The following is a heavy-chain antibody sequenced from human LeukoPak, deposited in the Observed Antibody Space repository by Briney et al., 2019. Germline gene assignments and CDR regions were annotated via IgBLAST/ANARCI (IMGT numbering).Heavy chain of an antibody. D-gene: IGHD3-3*01. Sequence: PGGSLRLSCAASGFIFSSYWMHWVRQAPGKGLEWVSRINSDGSSTNYADSVKGRFTISRDNAKNTLYLQMNSLRAEDTAVYYCARGSGFLEWLSNWFDPWGQGTLVTVSS. CDR2: INSDGSST. J-gene: IGHJ5*02. CDR1: GFIFSSYW. V-gene: IGHV3-74*01. CDR3: ARGSGFLEWLSNWFDP.